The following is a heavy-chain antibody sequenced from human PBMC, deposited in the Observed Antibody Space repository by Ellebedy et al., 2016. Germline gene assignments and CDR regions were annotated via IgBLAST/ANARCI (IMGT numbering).Heavy chain of an antibody. D-gene: IGHD2-2*01. CDR1: GYTFTSYG. J-gene: IGHJ6*02. Sequence: ASVKVSCKASGYTFTSYGISWVRQAPGQGLEWMGWISAYNGNTNYAQKLQGRVTMTTDTSTSTAYMELRSLKSDDTAVYYCARRSTNVVVPAAIRSYYYYGMDVWGQGTTVTVSS. CDR3: ARRSTNVVVPAAIRSYYYYGMDV. V-gene: IGHV1-18*01. CDR2: ISAYNGNT.